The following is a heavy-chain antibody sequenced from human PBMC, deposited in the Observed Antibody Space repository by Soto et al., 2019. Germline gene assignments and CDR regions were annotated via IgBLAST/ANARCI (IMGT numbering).Heavy chain of an antibody. Sequence: SETLSLTCTVSGGSISSYYWSWIRQPPGKGLEWIGYIYYSGSTNYNPSLKSRVTMSVDTSKNQFSLKLSSVTAADTAVYYCARGPPEWELPRLDYWGQGTLVTVSS. CDR1: GGSISSYY. D-gene: IGHD1-26*01. CDR3: ARGPPEWELPRLDY. CDR2: IYYSGST. V-gene: IGHV4-59*01. J-gene: IGHJ4*02.